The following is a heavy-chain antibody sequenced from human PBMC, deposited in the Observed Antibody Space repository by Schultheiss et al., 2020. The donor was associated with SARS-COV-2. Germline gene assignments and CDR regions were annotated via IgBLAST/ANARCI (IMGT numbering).Heavy chain of an antibody. CDR3: ATYGDYVGCFDL. D-gene: IGHD4-17*01. Sequence: SVKVSCKASGGTFSSYAISWVRQAPGQGLEWMGGIIPIFGTANYAQKFQGRVTITADESTSTAYMELSSLSSDDTAVYYCATYGDYVGCFDLWGQGTLVTVSS. CDR2: IIPIFGTA. V-gene: IGHV1-69*13. J-gene: IGHJ4*02. CDR1: GGTFSSYA.